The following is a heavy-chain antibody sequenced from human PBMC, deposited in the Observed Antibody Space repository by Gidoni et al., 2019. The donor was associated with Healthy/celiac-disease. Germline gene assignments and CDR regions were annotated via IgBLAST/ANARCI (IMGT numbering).Heavy chain of an antibody. D-gene: IGHD6-13*01. J-gene: IGHJ3*02. CDR2: ISWSSGSV. V-gene: IGHV3-9*01. Sequence: EVQLVESGGGLVQPGRSLRLSCAASGFTFDDYAMQWVRQAPGKGLELVSGISWSSGSVGYADSVKGRFTISRYNAKNSLYLQMDSLRAEDTALYYCAKDKVKVAAAGTRPFRRDAFDIWGQGTMVTVAS. CDR1: GFTFDDYA. CDR3: AKDKVKVAAAGTRPFRRDAFDI.